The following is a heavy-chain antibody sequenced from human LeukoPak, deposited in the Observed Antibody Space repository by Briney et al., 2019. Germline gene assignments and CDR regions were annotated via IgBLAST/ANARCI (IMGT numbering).Heavy chain of an antibody. CDR1: GYTFSNYD. J-gene: IGHJ3*01. V-gene: IGHV1-18*01. Sequence: ASVRVSCKTSGYTFSNYDIYWVRQAPGQGLECMGWISGYNGDTKYAQLLQGRFTVTTDTSTRTVYMELRSLTSDDTAIYYCVFWSFWRTSQLVDDVFDFWGQGTMVTVSS. CDR3: VFWSFWRTSQLVDDVFDF. D-gene: IGHD1-1*01. CDR2: ISGYNGDT.